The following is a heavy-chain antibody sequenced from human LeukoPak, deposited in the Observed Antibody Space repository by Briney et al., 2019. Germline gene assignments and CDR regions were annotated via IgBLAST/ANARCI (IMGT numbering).Heavy chain of an antibody. Sequence: GGSLRLSCAASGFTFSSYAMSWVRQAPGKGLEWVSAISGSGGSTYYADSVKGRFTISRDNSKNTLYLQMNSLRAEDTAVYYCARARHVSRNPLDYWGQGTLVTVSS. V-gene: IGHV3-23*01. CDR3: ARARHVSRNPLDY. CDR2: ISGSGGST. J-gene: IGHJ4*02. D-gene: IGHD1-14*01. CDR1: GFTFSSYA.